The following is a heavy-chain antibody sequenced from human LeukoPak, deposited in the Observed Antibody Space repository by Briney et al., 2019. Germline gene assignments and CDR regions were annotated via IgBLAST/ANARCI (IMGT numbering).Heavy chain of an antibody. D-gene: IGHD4-23*01. CDR2: ISYDGSNK. Sequence: GRSLRLSCAASGFTFSSYAMHWVRQAPGKGLEWVAVISYDGSNKYYVDSVKGRFTISRDNSKNTLNLQMNSLRAEDTAVYYCAGDQVVNNYFDYWGQGTLVTVPS. V-gene: IGHV3-30-3*01. J-gene: IGHJ4*02. CDR3: AGDQVVNNYFDY. CDR1: GFTFSSYA.